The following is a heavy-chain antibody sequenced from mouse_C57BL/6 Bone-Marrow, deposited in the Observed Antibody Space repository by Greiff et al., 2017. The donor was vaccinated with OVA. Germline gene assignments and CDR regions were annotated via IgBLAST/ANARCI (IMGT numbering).Heavy chain of an antibody. Sequence: EVKLMESGGGLVQPGGSLKLSCAASGFTFSDSYMYWVRQTPEKRLEWVAYISNGGGSTYYPDTVKGRFTISRDNAKNTLYLQMSRLKAEDTAMYYCARHEGLRRGFAYWGQGTLVTVSA. CDR1: GFTFSDSY. J-gene: IGHJ3*01. CDR3: ARHEGLRRGFAY. V-gene: IGHV5-12*01. CDR2: ISNGGGST. D-gene: IGHD2-4*01.